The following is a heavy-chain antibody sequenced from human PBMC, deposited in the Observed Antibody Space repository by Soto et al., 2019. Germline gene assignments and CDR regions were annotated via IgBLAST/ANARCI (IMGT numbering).Heavy chain of an antibody. CDR2: INHTGST. CDR3: ATRITVFGLLIPPFDP. V-gene: IGHV4-34*01. Sequence: NPSETLSLTCAVYGGSVNGYYWNWIRQPPGKGLEWIGEINHTGSTHYNPSLKSRVTMSVDTSKNQFSLRLSSVTAADTAIYYCATRITVFGLLIPPFDPWGQGTQVTVSS. D-gene: IGHD3-3*01. J-gene: IGHJ5*02. CDR1: GGSVNGYY.